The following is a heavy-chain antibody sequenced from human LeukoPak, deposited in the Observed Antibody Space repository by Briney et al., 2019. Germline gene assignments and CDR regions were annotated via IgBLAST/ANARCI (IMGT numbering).Heavy chain of an antibody. CDR2: ISGSGGST. CDR3: AKFNIAVAGTPPH. Sequence: SGGSLRLSCAASGFSFTKYWMSWVRQAPGKGLEWVSAISGSGGSTYYADSVKGRFTISRDNSKNTLYLQMNSLRAEDTAVYYCAKFNIAVAGTPPHWGQGTLVTVSS. J-gene: IGHJ4*02. V-gene: IGHV3-23*01. D-gene: IGHD6-19*01. CDR1: GFSFTKYW.